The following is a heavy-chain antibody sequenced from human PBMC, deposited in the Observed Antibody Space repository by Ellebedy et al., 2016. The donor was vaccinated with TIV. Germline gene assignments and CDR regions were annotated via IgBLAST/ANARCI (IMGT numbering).Heavy chain of an antibody. CDR2: IKQDGSEK. J-gene: IGHJ4*02. V-gene: IGHV3-7*01. CDR3: ARDSFYDSSGYYYVPFDY. CDR1: GFTFSSYW. D-gene: IGHD3-22*01. Sequence: GGSLRLXXAASGFTFSSYWMSWVRQAPGKGLEWVANIKQDGSEKYYVDSVKGRFTISRDNAKNSLYLQMNSLEAEDTAVYYCARDSFYDSSGYYYVPFDYWGQGTLVTVSS.